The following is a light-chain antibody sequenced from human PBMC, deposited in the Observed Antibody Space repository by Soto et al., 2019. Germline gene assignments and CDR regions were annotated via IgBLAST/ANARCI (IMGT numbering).Light chain of an antibody. V-gene: IGKV3-11*01. J-gene: IGKJ4*01. CDR2: DTS. Sequence: EIVLTQSPATLSLSPGERATLSCRASQSVSSLLAWYQQRPGQPPRLLIYDTSNRATGIPARFSGSGSGTDFALTISRLEPEDFAVYFCQQRSNWPLTFGGGTKVEIK. CDR1: QSVSSL. CDR3: QQRSNWPLT.